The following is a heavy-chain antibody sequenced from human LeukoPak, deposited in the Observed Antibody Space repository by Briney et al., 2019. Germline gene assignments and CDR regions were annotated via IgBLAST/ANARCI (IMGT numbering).Heavy chain of an antibody. CDR3: AKGTSSWHEFDS. CDR2: ITWDGDST. Sequence: PGGSLRLSCAASGFTFDDYAMHWVRPAPGKGLEWVSLITWDGDSTYYADSVKGRFTISRDNSKNYLYLQMNSLRAEDTALYYCAKGTSSWHEFDSWGQGTLVTVSS. D-gene: IGHD6-13*01. CDR1: GFTFDDYA. V-gene: IGHV3-43D*03. J-gene: IGHJ4*02.